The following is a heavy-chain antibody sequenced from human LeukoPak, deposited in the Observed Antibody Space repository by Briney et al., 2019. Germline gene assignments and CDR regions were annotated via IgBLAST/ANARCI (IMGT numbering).Heavy chain of an antibody. D-gene: IGHD3-22*01. CDR2: IKSKTDGGTT. Sequence: GGSLRLSCAASGSTFSSYSMNWVRQAPGKGLEWVGRIKSKTDGGTTDYAAPVKGRFTISRDDSKNTLYLQMNSLKTEDTAVYYCTTDHGLGYYDSSGYYYWGQGTLVTVSS. J-gene: IGHJ4*02. CDR3: TTDHGLGYYDSSGYYY. CDR1: GSTFSSYS. V-gene: IGHV3-15*01.